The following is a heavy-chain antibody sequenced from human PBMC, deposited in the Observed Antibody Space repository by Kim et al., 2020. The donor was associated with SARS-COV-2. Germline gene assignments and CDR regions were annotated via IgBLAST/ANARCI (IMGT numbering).Heavy chain of an antibody. Sequence: GGSLRLSCTASGFTFGDYAMSWVRQAPGKGLEWVCFIRSKAYGGTTEYAASVKGRFTISRDDSKSIAYLQMNSLKTEDTAVYYCTRDLGFLEWEPELPYYFDYWGQGTLVTVSS. CDR3: TRDLGFLEWEPELPYYFDY. CDR2: IRSKAYGGTT. V-gene: IGHV3-49*04. CDR1: GFTFGDYA. J-gene: IGHJ4*02. D-gene: IGHD3-3*02.